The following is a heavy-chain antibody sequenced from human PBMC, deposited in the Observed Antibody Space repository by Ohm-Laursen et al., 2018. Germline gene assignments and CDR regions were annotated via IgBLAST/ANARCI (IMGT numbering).Heavy chain of an antibody. CDR3: ARSGESTGLIED. CDR2: LYPSGST. D-gene: IGHD3-10*01. V-gene: IGHV4-31*03. CDR1: SGAINSGGSY. Sequence: SDTLSLICTVSSGAINSGGSYWTWLRQHPRRGLDGLGSLYPSGSTFHNPSLESRLSILIDTSKNQFSLKLTSVTAADTALYYCARSGESTGLIEDWGQGALVTVSS. J-gene: IGHJ4*02.